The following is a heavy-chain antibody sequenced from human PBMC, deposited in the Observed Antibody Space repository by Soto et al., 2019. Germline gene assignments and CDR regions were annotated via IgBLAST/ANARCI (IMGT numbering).Heavy chain of an antibody. D-gene: IGHD6-19*01. CDR2: INAGNGNT. J-gene: IGHJ4*02. V-gene: IGHV1-3*05. CDR1: GYTFTGYA. Sequence: QVQVVQSGAEEKKPGASVKVSCTASGYTFTGYAMHWVRQAPGQRLEWMGWINAGNGNTKYSQKFQGRVTITSDTSASTAYMELRSLRSEDTAVYYCARAVAVPADFDYWGQGTLVTVSS. CDR3: ARAVAVPADFDY.